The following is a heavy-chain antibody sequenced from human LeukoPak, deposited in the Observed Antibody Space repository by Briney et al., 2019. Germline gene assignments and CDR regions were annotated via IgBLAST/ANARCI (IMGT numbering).Heavy chain of an antibody. J-gene: IGHJ4*02. Sequence: GGSLRLSCAASGFAFSSYNMKWVRQAPGKGLEWVSFISTTSTYIYYADSVKGRFTVSRGNSKNLLHLQMDSLRVEDTAVYYCARAGTCSSTSCDGGIEYWGQGTLVTVSS. CDR1: GFAFSSYN. D-gene: IGHD2-2*01. CDR3: ARAGTCSSTSCDGGIEY. CDR2: ISTTSTYI. V-gene: IGHV3-21*06.